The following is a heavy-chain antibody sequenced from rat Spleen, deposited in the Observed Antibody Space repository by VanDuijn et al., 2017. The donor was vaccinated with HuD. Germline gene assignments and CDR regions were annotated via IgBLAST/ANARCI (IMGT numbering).Heavy chain of an antibody. CDR2: ISTSGGST. J-gene: IGHJ2*01. CDR3: TRDSGDTIAAG. CDR1: GFTFSSFP. Sequence: EVQLVESGGGLVQPGRSMKLSCAASGFTFSSFPMAWVRQAPTKGLEWVATISTSGGSTYYRDSVKGRFTISRDNAKSTLYLQMNSLRSEETATYYCTRDSGDTIAAGWGQGVMVTVSS. V-gene: IGHV5-46*01. D-gene: IGHD1-2*01.